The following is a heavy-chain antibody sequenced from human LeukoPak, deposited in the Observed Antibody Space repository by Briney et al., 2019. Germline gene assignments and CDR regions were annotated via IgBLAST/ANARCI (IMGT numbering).Heavy chain of an antibody. Sequence: PSETLSLTCAVSGGSISSGGYSWSWIRQPPGKGLEWIGYIYHSGSTYYNPSLKSRVTISVDRSKNQFSLKLSSVTAADTAVYYCAVYYDSSGYLDYWGQGTLVTVSS. CDR1: GGSISSGGYS. V-gene: IGHV4-30-2*01. J-gene: IGHJ4*02. D-gene: IGHD3-22*01. CDR3: AVYYDSSGYLDY. CDR2: IYHSGST.